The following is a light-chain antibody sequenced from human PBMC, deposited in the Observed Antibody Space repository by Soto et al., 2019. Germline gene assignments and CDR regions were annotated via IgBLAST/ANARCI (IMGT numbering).Light chain of an antibody. V-gene: IGKV3-15*01. J-gene: IGKJ1*01. CDR3: QQYDNWPQT. Sequence: EIVMTQSPATLSFSPGEIATLSCRASQSVSGNLAWYQQKPGQAPRLLIYVPSSRATGIPARFSGSGSGTEFTLNISSLESEDFAVYYCQQYDNWPQTFGQGTKVEI. CDR1: QSVSGN. CDR2: VPS.